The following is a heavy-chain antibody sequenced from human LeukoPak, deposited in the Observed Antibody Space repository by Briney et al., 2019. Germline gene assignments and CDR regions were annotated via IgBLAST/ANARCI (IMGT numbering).Heavy chain of an antibody. CDR1: AGSITNTNY. V-gene: IGHV4-4*02. J-gene: IGHJ4*02. Sequence: PSGTLSLTGGATAGSITNTNYSTWVRQPPGKGLEWIGEVNLQGSTNYNPSLMGRVAISVDTSENHISLQLTSVTAADTAVYYCARAGGSYRPLDYWGQGTLVTVSS. D-gene: IGHD3-10*01. CDR2: VNLQGST. CDR3: ARAGGSYRPLDY.